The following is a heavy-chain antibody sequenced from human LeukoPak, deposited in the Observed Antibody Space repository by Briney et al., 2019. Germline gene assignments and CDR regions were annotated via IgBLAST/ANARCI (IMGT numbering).Heavy chain of an antibody. Sequence: SQTLSLTCTVSGGSISSGSYYWSWIRQPAGKGLEWIGRTHTSGSTNYNPSLKSRVTVSVDTSKNQFSLKLSSVTAADTAVYYCARNFDYWGQGTLVTVSS. CDR3: ARNFDY. CDR2: THTSGST. V-gene: IGHV4-61*02. J-gene: IGHJ4*02. CDR1: GGSISSGSYY.